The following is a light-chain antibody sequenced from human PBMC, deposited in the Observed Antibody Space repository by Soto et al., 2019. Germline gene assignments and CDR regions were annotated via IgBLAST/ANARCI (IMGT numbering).Light chain of an antibody. J-gene: IGKJ1*01. CDR2: GAS. Sequence: EIVLTQSPGTLSLSPGERATLSCRASQSVNSAYLAWYQQKPGQAPRLLIYGASNRAAGIPDRFSGSGSGTEFTLTISSLQSEDFAVYYCQQYNNWPPWTFGQGTKVEIK. CDR1: QSVNSAY. CDR3: QQYNNWPPWT. V-gene: IGKV3D-15*01.